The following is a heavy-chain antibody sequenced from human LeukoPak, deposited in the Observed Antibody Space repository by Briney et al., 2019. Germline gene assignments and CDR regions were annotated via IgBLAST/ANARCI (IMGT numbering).Heavy chain of an antibody. V-gene: IGHV5-51*01. D-gene: IGHD2-2*01. CDR3: ARQLGYCSSTSCSDP. CDR2: IYPDDSGT. CDR1: GYSFTSYW. J-gene: IGHJ5*02. Sequence: KFGESLKIPCKGSGYSFTSYWIGWVRQMPGKGLEWMGIIYPDDSGTRYSPSFQGQVTISADKSISTAYLQWSSLKASDTAMYYCARQLGYCSSTSCSDPWGQGTLVTVSS.